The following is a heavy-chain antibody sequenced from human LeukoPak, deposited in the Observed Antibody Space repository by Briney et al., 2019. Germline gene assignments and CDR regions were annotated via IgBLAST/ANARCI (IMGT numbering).Heavy chain of an antibody. CDR1: GFTFNSYA. CDR2: ISGSGDTT. CDR3: AKTRLLDSSSWSRRDY. V-gene: IGHV3-23*01. D-gene: IGHD6-13*01. Sequence: GGSLRLSCAASGFTFNSYAMSWVRQAPGKGLEWVSDISGSGDTTYYGDSVKGRFTISRDNPKNTLYLQMNSLRAEAMAVYYCAKTRLLDSSSWSRRDYSGEGTLATASS. J-gene: IGHJ4*02.